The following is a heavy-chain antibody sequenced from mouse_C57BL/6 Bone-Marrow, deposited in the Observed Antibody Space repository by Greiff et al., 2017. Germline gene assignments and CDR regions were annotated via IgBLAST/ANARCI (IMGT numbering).Heavy chain of an antibody. V-gene: IGHV1-64*01. CDR3: ASNYDGSSYEGAMDY. Sequence: VQLQQPGAELVKPGASVKLSCKASGYTFTSYWMHWVKQRPGQGLEWIGMIHPNSGSTNYNEKFKSKATMTVDNTSSTAYMQRSSLTSEDTAVYYGASNYDGSSYEGAMDYWGQGTSVTVSS. CDR2: IHPNSGST. J-gene: IGHJ4*01. D-gene: IGHD1-1*01. CDR1: GYTFTSYW.